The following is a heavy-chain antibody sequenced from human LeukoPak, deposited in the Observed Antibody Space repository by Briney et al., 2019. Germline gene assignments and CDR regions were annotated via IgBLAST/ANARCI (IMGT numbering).Heavy chain of an antibody. Sequence: GGSLRLSCASSGFTFSSYAMSWVRQAPGKGLEWVSTIGGTGVRTYYADSVKGRFTISRDNSKNTLYLQINSLRAEDTAVYYCAKERRADGDYISAFDIWGQGTMVTVSS. CDR3: AKERRADGDYISAFDI. CDR2: IGGTGVRT. V-gene: IGHV3-23*01. D-gene: IGHD4-17*01. CDR1: GFTFSSYA. J-gene: IGHJ3*02.